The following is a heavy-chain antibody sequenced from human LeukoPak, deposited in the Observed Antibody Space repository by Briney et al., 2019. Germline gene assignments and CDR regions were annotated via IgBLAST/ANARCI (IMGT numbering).Heavy chain of an antibody. CDR2: VGTDGSST. Sequence: GGSLRLSCAASGFTFSNYWMDGVRQVPGKGPVWVSRVGTDGSSTAYADYVKGRFTISRDNAKNTLYLQMNSLRAEDTAVYYCTRDKYGGNSNAFDIWGQGTLVTVSS. V-gene: IGHV3-74*01. J-gene: IGHJ3*02. CDR1: GFTFSNYW. D-gene: IGHD4-23*01. CDR3: TRDKYGGNSNAFDI.